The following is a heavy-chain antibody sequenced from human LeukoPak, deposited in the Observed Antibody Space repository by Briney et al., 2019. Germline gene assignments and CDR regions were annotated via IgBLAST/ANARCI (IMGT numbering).Heavy chain of an antibody. Sequence: GASVKVSCKASGYTFTGYYMHWVRQAPGQGLEWMGGIIPIFGTANYAQKFQGRVTITTDESTSTAYMELSSLRSEDTAVYYCARDRFGGFDYFDYWGQGTLVTVSS. CDR3: ARDRFGGFDYFDY. D-gene: IGHD3-10*01. CDR1: GYTFTGYY. V-gene: IGHV1-69*05. J-gene: IGHJ4*02. CDR2: IIPIFGTA.